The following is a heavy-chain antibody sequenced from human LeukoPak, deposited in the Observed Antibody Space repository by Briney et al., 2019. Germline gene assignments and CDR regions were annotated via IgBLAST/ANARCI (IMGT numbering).Heavy chain of an antibody. J-gene: IGHJ3*02. CDR1: GFIFHDYA. V-gene: IGHV3-9*01. CDR2: ISWNSAAI. CDR3: AKRARRGIGADGDGFDI. D-gene: IGHD6-13*01. Sequence: GGSLRLSCAASGFIFHDYAMHWVRQVPGKGLEWVSGISWNSAAIGYADSVRGRFIISRDNAKNSLYLQMNSLRFEDTVLYYCAKRARRGIGADGDGFDIWGQGTMVTVSS.